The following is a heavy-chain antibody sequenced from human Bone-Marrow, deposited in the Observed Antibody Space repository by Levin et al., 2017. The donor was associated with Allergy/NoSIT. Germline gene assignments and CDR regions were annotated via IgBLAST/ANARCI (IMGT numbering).Heavy chain of an antibody. J-gene: IGHJ4*02. CDR1: GFTFRNAW. D-gene: IGHD6-13*01. CDR2: IRSKGDGGTR. Sequence: AGGSLRLSCSASGFTFRNAWMSWVRQAPGKGLEWVARIRSKGDGGTRDHAAPVEGRFTISRDDSKDMLFLQMNSLTTEDTGVYYCTGTARGIAGLDSWGQGTLVTVSS. CDR3: TGTARGIAGLDS. V-gene: IGHV3-15*01.